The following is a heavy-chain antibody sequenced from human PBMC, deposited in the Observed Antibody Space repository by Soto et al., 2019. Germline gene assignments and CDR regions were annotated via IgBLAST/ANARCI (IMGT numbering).Heavy chain of an antibody. V-gene: IGHV3-23*01. CDR2: ISGSGGST. Sequence: HPGGSLRLSCAASGFTFSSYAMSWVRQAPGKGLEWVSAISGSGGSTYYADSVKGRFTISRDNSKNTLYLQMNSLRAEDTAVYYCAKIEWVVQQLVGPYFDYWGQGTLVTVSS. J-gene: IGHJ4*02. CDR3: AKIEWVVQQLVGPYFDY. D-gene: IGHD6-13*01. CDR1: GFTFSSYA.